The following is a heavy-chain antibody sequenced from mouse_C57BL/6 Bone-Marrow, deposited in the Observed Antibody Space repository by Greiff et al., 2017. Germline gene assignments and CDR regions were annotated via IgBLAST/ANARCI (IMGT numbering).Heavy chain of an antibody. D-gene: IGHD2-4*01. Sequence: QVQLQQSGAELARPGASVKLSCKASGYTFTSYGISWVKQRTGQGLEWIGEIYPRSGNTYYNEKFKGKATLTADKSSSTAYMELRSLTSEDCAVYFCARGDYDGTLYYAMDYWGQGTSVTVSS. V-gene: IGHV1-81*01. CDR3: ARGDYDGTLYYAMDY. CDR2: IYPRSGNT. J-gene: IGHJ4*01. CDR1: GYTFTSYG.